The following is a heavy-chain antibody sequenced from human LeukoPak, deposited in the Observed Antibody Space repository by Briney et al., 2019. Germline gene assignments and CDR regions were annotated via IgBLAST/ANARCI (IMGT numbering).Heavy chain of an antibody. Sequence: PSETLSLTCAVYGGSFSGYYWSWIRQPPGKGLEWIGEINHSGSTNYNPSLKSRVTISVDTSKNQFSLKLSSVTAADTAVYYCARGRGLTMVRGVIPPWREYFDYWGQGTLVTVSS. CDR3: ARGRGLTMVRGVIPPWREYFDY. V-gene: IGHV4-34*01. CDR1: GGSFSGYY. CDR2: INHSGST. J-gene: IGHJ4*02. D-gene: IGHD3-10*01.